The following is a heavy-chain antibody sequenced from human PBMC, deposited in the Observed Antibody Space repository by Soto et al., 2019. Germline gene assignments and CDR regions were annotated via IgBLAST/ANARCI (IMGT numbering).Heavy chain of an antibody. CDR1: GGSVSSGSYY. Sequence: PSETLSLTCTVSGGSVSSGSYYWSWIRQPPGKGLEWIGYIYYSGSTNYNPSLKSRVTISVGTSKNQFSLKLSSVTAADTAVYYCARDERYSSGWYNYYYGMDVWGQGTTVTVSS. V-gene: IGHV4-61*01. J-gene: IGHJ6*02. CDR2: IYYSGST. D-gene: IGHD6-19*01. CDR3: ARDERYSSGWYNYYYGMDV.